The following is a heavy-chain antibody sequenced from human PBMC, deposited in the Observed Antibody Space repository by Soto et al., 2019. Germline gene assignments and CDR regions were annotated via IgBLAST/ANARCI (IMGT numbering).Heavy chain of an antibody. J-gene: IGHJ4*02. Sequence: PGGSLRLSCAASGFTFSNYAMSWVRQAPGKGLEWVSFISGSGGSTYYADSVKGRFTISRDNSKNTLYLQMNSLRAEDTAVYYCAKGLYSSSPGYYFDCWGQGALVTVSS. CDR3: AKGLYSSSPGYYFDC. CDR2: ISGSGGST. D-gene: IGHD6-6*01. CDR1: GFTFSNYA. V-gene: IGHV3-23*01.